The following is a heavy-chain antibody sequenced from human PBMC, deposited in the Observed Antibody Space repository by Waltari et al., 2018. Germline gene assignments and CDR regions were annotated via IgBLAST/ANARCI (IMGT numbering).Heavy chain of an antibody. CDR3: ARDREGGNAYY. CDR2: IYTSGST. V-gene: IGHV4-61*02. J-gene: IGHJ4*02. Sequence: QVQLQESGPGLVKPSQTLSLTCTVSGGSISSGSYYWSWIRQPGGKGLEWIGRIYTSGSTNYNPSLKSRVTISVDTSKNQFSLKLSSVTAADTAVYYCARDREGGNAYYWGQGTLVTVSS. CDR1: GGSISSGSYY. D-gene: IGHD2-15*01.